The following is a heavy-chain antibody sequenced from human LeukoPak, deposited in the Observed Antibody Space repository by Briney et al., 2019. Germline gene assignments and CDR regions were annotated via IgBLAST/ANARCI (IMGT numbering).Heavy chain of an antibody. CDR2: IYYSGST. J-gene: IGHJ4*02. Sequence: SETLSLTCAVSGYSISSSSCYWGWIRQPPGKGLEWIGSIYYSGSTYYNPSLKSRVTISVDTSKNQFSLKLSSVTAADTAVYYCARLYSSSSAYLYYFDYWGQGTLVTVSS. D-gene: IGHD6-6*01. CDR3: ARLYSSSSAYLYYFDY. V-gene: IGHV4-39*01. CDR1: GYSISSSSCY.